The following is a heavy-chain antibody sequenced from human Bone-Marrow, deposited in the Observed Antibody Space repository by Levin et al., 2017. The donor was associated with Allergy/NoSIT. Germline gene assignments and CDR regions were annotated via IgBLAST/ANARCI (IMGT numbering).Heavy chain of an antibody. D-gene: IGHD2-2*01. CDR3: ARPDCSGTSCYYFFDS. CDR2: ISRSSSTI. Sequence: HGESLKISCAASGFTFSRYSMNWVRQAPGRGLEWVSYISRSSSTISYADSVKGRFTISRDNAKNSLYLQMNSLRDEDTAVYYYARPDCSGTSCYYFFDSWGQGTLVTVSS. J-gene: IGHJ4*02. V-gene: IGHV3-48*02. CDR1: GFTFSRYS.